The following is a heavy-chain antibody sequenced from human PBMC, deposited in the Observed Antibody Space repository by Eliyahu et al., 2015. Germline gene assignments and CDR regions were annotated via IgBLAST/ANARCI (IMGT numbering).Heavy chain of an antibody. V-gene: IGHV1-3*01. CDR1: GYTFTSYA. CDR2: INAGNGNT. D-gene: IGHD6-19*01. CDR3: ARVDGSDGYSSGWYHYYYYGMDV. Sequence: QVQLVQPGAEVKKPGASVKVSCKASGYTFTSYAMHWVRQAPGQRLEWMGWINAGNGNTKYSQKFQGRVTITRDTSASTAYMELSSLRSEDTAVYYCARVDGSDGYSSGWYHYYYYGMDVWGQGTTVTVSS. J-gene: IGHJ6*02.